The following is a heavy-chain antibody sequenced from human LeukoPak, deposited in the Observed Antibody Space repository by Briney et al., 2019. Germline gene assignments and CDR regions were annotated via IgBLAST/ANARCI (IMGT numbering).Heavy chain of an antibody. J-gene: IGHJ4*02. CDR2: VSSSSSTI. CDR3: ARGSTYYDSSGQVPFDY. V-gene: IGHV3-48*01. CDR1: GFTFSTYS. Sequence: GGSLRLSCAASGFTFSTYSMNWVRQAPGKGLEWVSYVSSSSSTIYYADSVKGRFTISRDNAKNSLYLQMNSRRAEDTAVYYCARGSTYYDSSGQVPFDYWGQGTLVTVSS. D-gene: IGHD3-22*01.